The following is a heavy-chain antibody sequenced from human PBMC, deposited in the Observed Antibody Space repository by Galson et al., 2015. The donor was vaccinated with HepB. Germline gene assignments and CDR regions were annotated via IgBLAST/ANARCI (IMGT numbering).Heavy chain of an antibody. V-gene: IGHV1-69*04. CDR3: ARGSGITMVRGVRDY. CDR1: GGTFSRYA. CDR2: IIPILGIA. D-gene: IGHD3-10*01. J-gene: IGHJ4*02. Sequence: SVKVSCKASGGTFSRYAISWVRQAPGQGLEWMGRIIPILGIANYAQKFQGRVTITADKSTSTAYMELSSLRSEDTAVYYCARGSGITMVRGVRDYWGQGTLVTVSS.